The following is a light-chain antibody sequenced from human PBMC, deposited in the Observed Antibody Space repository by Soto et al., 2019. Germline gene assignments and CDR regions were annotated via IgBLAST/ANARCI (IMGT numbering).Light chain of an antibody. J-gene: IGKJ1*01. CDR3: QHYNNWPPWT. CDR2: GAS. Sequence: IVMTQSPATLSVSPGERATLSCRASQSVSSNLAWYQQKPGQAPRLLIYGASTRATGISARFSGSGSGTDFTLTISSLQSEDFAVYYCQHYNNWPPWTFGQGTKVEIK. V-gene: IGKV3-15*01. CDR1: QSVSSN.